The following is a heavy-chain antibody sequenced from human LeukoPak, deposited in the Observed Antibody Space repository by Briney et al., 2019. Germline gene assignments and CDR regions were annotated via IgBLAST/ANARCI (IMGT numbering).Heavy chain of an antibody. CDR1: GGSISSSSYY. CDR3: ARDEDSVTVTTGAFDI. CDR2: IYYSGST. J-gene: IGHJ3*02. V-gene: IGHV4-39*07. Sequence: SETLSLTCTVSGGSISSSSYYWGWIRQPPGKGLEWIGSIYYSGSTYYNPSLKSRVTISVDTSKNQFSLKLSSVTAADTAVYYCARDEDSVTVTTGAFDIWGQGTMVTVSS. D-gene: IGHD4-17*01.